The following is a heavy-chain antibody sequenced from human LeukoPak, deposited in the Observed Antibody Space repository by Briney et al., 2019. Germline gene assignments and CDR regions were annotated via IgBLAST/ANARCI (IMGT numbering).Heavy chain of an antibody. CDR1: RFWFHHLS. V-gene: IGHV3-49*03. J-gene: IGHJ4*02. CDR3: SRNGLLDFDY. Sequence: GQSLRLSCTTCRFWFHHLSLLWLGQPAGKGLEWVGFIRRRAYGGAAEYAASVKGRFIISRYDSKGIAYLQMNTLKTEDTAVYYCSRNGLLDFDYWGQGSRVIVSP. CDR2: IRRRAYGGAA.